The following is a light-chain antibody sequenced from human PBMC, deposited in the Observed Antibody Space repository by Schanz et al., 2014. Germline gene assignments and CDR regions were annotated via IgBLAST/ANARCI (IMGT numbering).Light chain of an antibody. CDR2: EAS. Sequence: EIVLTQSPATLSLSPGERATLSCRASQSVSSYLAWYQQKPGQAPRLLIFEASNRATGIPARFSGSGSGTDFTLTISSLEPDDFAVYYCQQRSNWPLFTFGPGTKVDI. CDR1: QSVSSY. CDR3: QQRSNWPLFT. J-gene: IGKJ3*01. V-gene: IGKV3-11*01.